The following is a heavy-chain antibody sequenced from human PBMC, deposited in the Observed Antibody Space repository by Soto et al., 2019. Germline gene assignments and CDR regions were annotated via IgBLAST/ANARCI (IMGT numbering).Heavy chain of an antibody. V-gene: IGHV4-4*02. CDR2: IYHSGST. J-gene: IGHJ5*02. CDR3: ARSYSSNWFDP. CDR1: GGSISSSNW. Sequence: TLSLTCAVSGGSISSSNWWSWVRQPPGKGLEWIGEIYHSGSTNYNPSLESRVTISVDKSKNQFSLKLSSVTAADTAVYYCARSYSSNWFDPWGQGTLVTVSS. D-gene: IGHD6-13*01.